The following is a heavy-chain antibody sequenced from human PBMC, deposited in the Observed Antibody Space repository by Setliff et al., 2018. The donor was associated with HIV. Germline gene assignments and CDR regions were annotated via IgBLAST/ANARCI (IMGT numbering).Heavy chain of an antibody. J-gene: IGHJ4*02. V-gene: IGHV4-39*07. CDR2: IYHSGST. CDR3: AAASSWDPLLDY. CDR1: GGSISSRSYY. Sequence: SETLSLTCTVSGGSISSRSYYWAWIRQPPGKGLEWIGNIYHSGSTYYNPSLKSRVTISVDTSKNRFSLKLNSVTAADTAVYYCAAASSWDPLLDYWGQGTLVTVSS. D-gene: IGHD6-13*01.